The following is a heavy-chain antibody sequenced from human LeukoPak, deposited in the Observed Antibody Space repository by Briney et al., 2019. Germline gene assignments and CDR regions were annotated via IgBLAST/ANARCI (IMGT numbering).Heavy chain of an antibody. J-gene: IGHJ4*02. CDR2: MNPNSGNT. V-gene: IGHV1-8*01. CDR1: RYTFTSYD. CDR3: ARGNTAMSSGVSDY. Sequence: ASVKVSCKASRYTFTSYDINWVRQATGQGLEWMGWMNPNSGNTGYAQKFQGRVTMTRNTSISTAYMELSSLRSEDTAVYYCARGNTAMSSGVSDYWGQGTLVTVSS. D-gene: IGHD5-18*01.